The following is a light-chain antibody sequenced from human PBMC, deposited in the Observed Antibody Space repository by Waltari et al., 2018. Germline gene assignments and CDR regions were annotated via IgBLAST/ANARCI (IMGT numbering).Light chain of an antibody. CDR2: GNS. CDR1: SSHIGAGYD. J-gene: IGLJ2*01. CDR3: QSYDSSLSAVV. V-gene: IGLV1-40*01. Sequence: QSLLTQPPPVSWAPGQSVTIPCPGSSSHIGAGYDVHWYQQLPGTAPKLLIYGNSNRPSGVPDRFSGSKSGTSASLAITGLQAEDEADYYCQSYDSSLSAVVFGGGTKLTVL.